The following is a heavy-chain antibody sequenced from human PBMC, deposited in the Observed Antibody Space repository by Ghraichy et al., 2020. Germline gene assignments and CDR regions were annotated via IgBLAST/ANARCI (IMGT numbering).Heavy chain of an antibody. Sequence: GESLNISCVASGLPFSTSWMTWVRQAPGKGLEWVANIKQDGSEKHYLDSVKGRFTISRDNAKNSLYLQMNSLRAEDTAIYYCARRLYNWKYDNWFDPWGQGTLVTVSS. V-gene: IGHV3-7*03. CDR2: IKQDGSEK. J-gene: IGHJ5*02. CDR1: GLPFSTSW. D-gene: IGHD1-7*01. CDR3: ARRLYNWKYDNWFDP.